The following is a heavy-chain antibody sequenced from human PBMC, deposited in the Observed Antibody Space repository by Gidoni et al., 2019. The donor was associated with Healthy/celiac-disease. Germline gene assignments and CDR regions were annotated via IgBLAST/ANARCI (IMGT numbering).Heavy chain of an antibody. CDR2: INHSGST. D-gene: IGHD3-10*01. V-gene: IGHV4-34*01. Sequence: QVQLQQWGAGLLKPSETLSLTCAVYGGSFSGYYWSWIRQPPGKGLEWIGEINHSGSTNYNPALKSRVTISVDTSKNQFSLKLSSVTAADTAVYYCARGAMVRGVIITSWGQGTLVTVSS. CDR1: GGSFSGYY. J-gene: IGHJ5*02. CDR3: ARGAMVRGVIITS.